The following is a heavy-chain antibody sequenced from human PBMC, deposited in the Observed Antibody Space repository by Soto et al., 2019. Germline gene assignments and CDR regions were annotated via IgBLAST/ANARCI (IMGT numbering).Heavy chain of an antibody. V-gene: IGHV3-23*01. CDR2: ISGSGGST. Sequence: GGSLRLSCAASGFTFSIYAMSWVRHAPGKGLEWVSAISGSGGSTYYADSVKGRFTISRDNSKNTLYLQMNSLRAEDTAVYYCEAGRDGMDVWGQGTTVTVSS. J-gene: IGHJ6*02. D-gene: IGHD3-10*01. CDR3: EAGRDGMDV. CDR1: GFTFSIYA.